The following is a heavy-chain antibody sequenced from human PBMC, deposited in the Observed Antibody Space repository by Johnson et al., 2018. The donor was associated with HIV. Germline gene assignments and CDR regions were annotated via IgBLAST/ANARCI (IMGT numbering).Heavy chain of an antibody. CDR3: ARDPLTLTTTLDAFDL. D-gene: IGHD4-17*01. J-gene: IGHJ3*01. Sequence: QVQLVESGGGVVQPGRSLRLSCAVSGFTFSSYAMHWVRQAPGKGLEWVAIISYDGSNKYYADSVKGRFTISRDNSKNTLYLQMNSLRAEDTAVYYCARDPLTLTTTLDAFDLWGQGTMVTVSS. CDR1: GFTFSSYA. CDR2: ISYDGSNK. V-gene: IGHV3-30*14.